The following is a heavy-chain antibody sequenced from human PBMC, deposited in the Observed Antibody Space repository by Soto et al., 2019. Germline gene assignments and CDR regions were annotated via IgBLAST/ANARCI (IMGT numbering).Heavy chain of an antibody. CDR3: ARGGASSWLKDY. J-gene: IGHJ4*02. V-gene: IGHV3-30-3*01. D-gene: IGHD6-13*01. CDR2: ISFDGSNT. CDR1: GFTFSTYA. Sequence: GGSLRLSCAASGFTFSTYAIHWVRQAPGKGLEWVAIISFDGSNTYYADSVKGRFTISRDNSKNTLYLQMNSLRVEDTAVYYCARGGASSWLKDYWGQGTLVPVSS.